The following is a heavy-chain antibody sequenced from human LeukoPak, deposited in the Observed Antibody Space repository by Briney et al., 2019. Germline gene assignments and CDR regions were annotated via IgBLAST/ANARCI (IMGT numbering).Heavy chain of an antibody. CDR1: GFTFSSYA. CDR2: ISYDGSNK. D-gene: IGHD6-13*01. CDR3: ASSSNFDY. J-gene: IGHJ4*02. V-gene: IGHV3-30*04. Sequence: GGSLRLFCAASGFTFSSYAMHWVRQAPGKGLEWVAVISYDGSNKYYADSVKGRFTISRDNSKNTLYLQMNSLRAEDTAVYYCASSSNFDYWGQGTLVTVSS.